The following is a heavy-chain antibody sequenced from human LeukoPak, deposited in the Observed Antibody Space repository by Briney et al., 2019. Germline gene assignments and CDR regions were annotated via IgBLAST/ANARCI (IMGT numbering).Heavy chain of an antibody. CDR3: ARLTTAYDY. CDR1: GGSFSGYY. D-gene: IGHD4-11*01. CDR2: INHSGST. V-gene: IGHV4-34*01. J-gene: IGHJ4*02. Sequence: SETLSLTCAVYGGSFSGYYWSWIRQPPGKGLEWIGEINHSGSTNYNPSLKSRVTISVDTSKNQFSLKLSSVTAADTAVYYCARLTTAYDYWGQGTLVTVSS.